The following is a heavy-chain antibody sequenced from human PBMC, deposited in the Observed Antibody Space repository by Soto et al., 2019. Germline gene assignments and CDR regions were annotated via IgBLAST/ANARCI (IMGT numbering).Heavy chain of an antibody. CDR3: EAAAGTGAYYFDY. CDR2: ISSSSSYI. CDR1: GFTFSSYS. V-gene: IGHV3-21*01. J-gene: IGHJ4*02. D-gene: IGHD6-13*01. Sequence: EVQLVESGGGLVKPGGSLRLSCAASGFTFSSYSMNWVRQAPGKGLEWVSSISSSSSYIYYADSVKGRFTISGDNAKNSLYLQMNSLRAADTAVYYCEAAAGTGAYYFDYWGQGTLVTVSS.